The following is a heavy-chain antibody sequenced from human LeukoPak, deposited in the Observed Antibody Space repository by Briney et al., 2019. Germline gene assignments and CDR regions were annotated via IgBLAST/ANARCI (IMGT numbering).Heavy chain of an antibody. V-gene: IGHV3-23*01. CDR3: ARSTSSEYDIYHFDY. D-gene: IGHD3-9*01. CDR2: ISGTGTRT. CDR1: GFTFSSYA. J-gene: IGHJ4*02. Sequence: GGSLRLSCAASGFTFSSYAMSWVRQAPGKGLEWVSVISGTGTRTYYADSVKGRFTISRDNSKDTLYLQMNSLRAEDTAVYYCARSTSSEYDIYHFDYWGQGTLVTVSS.